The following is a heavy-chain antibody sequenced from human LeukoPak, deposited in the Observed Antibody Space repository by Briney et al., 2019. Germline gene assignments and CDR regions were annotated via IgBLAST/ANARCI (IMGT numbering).Heavy chain of an antibody. CDR1: GFTFSTYS. Sequence: GGSLRRSCAASGFTFSTYSMNRVRQAPGKGREWGSFIDISGTYIYYGESMKGRFTISRDNAKNSLYLQMNGLRAEDTAVYYCARGRSITLLRGVAMSDGFDIWGQGTMVAVSS. D-gene: IGHD3-10*01. CDR2: IDISGTYI. V-gene: IGHV3-21*01. CDR3: ARGRSITLLRGVAMSDGFDI. J-gene: IGHJ3*02.